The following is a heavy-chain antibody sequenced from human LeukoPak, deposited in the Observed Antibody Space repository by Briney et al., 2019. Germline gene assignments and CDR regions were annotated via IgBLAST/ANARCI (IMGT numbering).Heavy chain of an antibody. CDR3: ARVASSSDYYYYYMDV. V-gene: IGHV1-69*13. CDR1: GGTFSSYA. CDR2: IIPIFGTA. D-gene: IGHD6-6*01. J-gene: IGHJ6*03. Sequence: VASVKVSCKASGGTFSSYAISWVRQAPGQGLEWMGGIIPIFGTANYAQKFQGRVTITADESTSTAYMELSSLRSEDTAVYYCARVASSSDYYYYYMDVWGKGTTVTVSS.